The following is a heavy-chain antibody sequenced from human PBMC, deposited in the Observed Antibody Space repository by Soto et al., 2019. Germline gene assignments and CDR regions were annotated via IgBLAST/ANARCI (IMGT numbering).Heavy chain of an antibody. CDR3: ARGDQEDNYFDP. J-gene: IGHJ5*02. D-gene: IGHD2-2*01. CDR2: IFHSGST. V-gene: IGHV4-31*03. Sequence: QVQLQESGPGLVKPSQTLSLTCTVSGSSITSGGHYWGWIRQLPGKGLEWIAYIFHSGSTSYNPSLKSRLTISVDTSKNQFSLKLSSVTAADTAVYYCARGDQEDNYFDPWGQGTLVTVSS. CDR1: GSSITSGGHY.